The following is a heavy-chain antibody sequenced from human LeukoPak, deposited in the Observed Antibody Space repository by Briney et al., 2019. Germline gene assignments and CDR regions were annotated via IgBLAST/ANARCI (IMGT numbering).Heavy chain of an antibody. V-gene: IGHV4-34*01. CDR1: GGSFSDYY. J-gene: IGHJ5*02. CDR2: INHSGSA. Sequence: SETLSLTCAVSGGSFSDYYWTWLRQPPGKGLEWIGEINHSGSANYNPSLKSRVTISLDTSKNQFSLKLSSVTAADTAVYYCARGLRDIVVVPAADGSNWFDPWGQGTLVTVSS. CDR3: ARGLRDIVVVPAADGSNWFDP. D-gene: IGHD2-2*01.